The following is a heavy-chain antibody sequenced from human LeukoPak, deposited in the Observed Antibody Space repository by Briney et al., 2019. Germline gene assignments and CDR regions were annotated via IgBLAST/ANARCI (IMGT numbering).Heavy chain of an antibody. CDR3: ARVARTEAFHFDY. CDR1: GGSINSYY. V-gene: IGHV4-34*01. D-gene: IGHD3-3*02. J-gene: IGHJ4*02. CDR2: INHSGST. Sequence: SETLSLTCSVSGGSINSYYWSWIRQPPGKGLEWIGEINHSGSTNYNPSLKSRVTISVDTSKNQFSLKLSSVTAADTAVYYCARVARTEAFHFDYWGQGTLVTVSS.